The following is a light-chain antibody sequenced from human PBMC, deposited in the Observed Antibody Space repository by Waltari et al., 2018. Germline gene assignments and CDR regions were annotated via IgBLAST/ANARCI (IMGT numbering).Light chain of an antibody. CDR2: DVT. Sequence: QSALPQPASVSGSPGQSITLSCTGTSSDVGGYNYFPWYQQYPGKAPKLMIYDVTKRPSGVSNRFSGSKSGNTASLTISGLQAEDESDYYCSSYTSSNTVVFGGGTRLTVL. V-gene: IGLV2-14*01. J-gene: IGLJ2*01. CDR3: SSYTSSNTVV. CDR1: SSDVGGYNY.